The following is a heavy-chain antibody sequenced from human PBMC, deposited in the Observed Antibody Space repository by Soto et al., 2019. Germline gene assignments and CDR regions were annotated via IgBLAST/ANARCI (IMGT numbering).Heavy chain of an antibody. Sequence: SETLSLTCAVYGGSLSGYYWSWIRQPPGKGLEWIGEINHSGSTNYNPSLKSRAIISVDTSKNQFSLKLTSVTAADTAVYYCARGREDHQLVSDYWGQETLVTVSS. V-gene: IGHV4-34*01. D-gene: IGHD6-13*01. CDR2: INHSGST. J-gene: IGHJ4*02. CDR1: GGSLSGYY. CDR3: ARGREDHQLVSDY.